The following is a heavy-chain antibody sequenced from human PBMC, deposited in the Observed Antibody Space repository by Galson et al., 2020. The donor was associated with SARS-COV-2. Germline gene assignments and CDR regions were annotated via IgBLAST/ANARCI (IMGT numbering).Heavy chain of an antibody. CDR3: ARVFGVVTYYFDY. CDR1: GGSISSYY. Sequence: SETLSLTCTVSGGSISSYYWSWIRQPPGKGLEWIGYIYYSGSTNYNPSLKSRVTISVDTSKNQFSLKLSSVTAADTAVYYCARVFGVVTYYFDYWGQGTLVTVSS. D-gene: IGHD3-3*01. J-gene: IGHJ4*02. V-gene: IGHV4-59*01. CDR2: IYYSGST.